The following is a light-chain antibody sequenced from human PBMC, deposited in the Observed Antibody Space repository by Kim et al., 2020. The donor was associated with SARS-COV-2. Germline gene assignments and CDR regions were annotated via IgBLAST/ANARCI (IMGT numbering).Light chain of an antibody. CDR2: TAS. Sequence: ASVGNIVTSNCRASQDISRYLNWYQQKPGKAPKLLIYTASSLQSGVPSRFTGSGSETDFTLTISSLQPEDFATYYCQQTYSASRTFGQGTKVDIK. J-gene: IGKJ1*01. CDR3: QQTYSASRT. CDR1: QDISRY. V-gene: IGKV1-39*01.